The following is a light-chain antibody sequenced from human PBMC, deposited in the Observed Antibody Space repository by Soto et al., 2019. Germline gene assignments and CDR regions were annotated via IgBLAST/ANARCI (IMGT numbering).Light chain of an antibody. V-gene: IGKV3D-15*01. Sequence: EIVMTQSPTILSVSPGERATLSCRASQSVSSNLAWYQQKPGQAPRLLIYGVYTRAPGIPARFSGSGSGTEFTLTISSLQSEDFAVYYCQQYNNWPFITFGQGTRLEIK. CDR2: GVY. CDR3: QQYNNWPFIT. CDR1: QSVSSN. J-gene: IGKJ5*01.